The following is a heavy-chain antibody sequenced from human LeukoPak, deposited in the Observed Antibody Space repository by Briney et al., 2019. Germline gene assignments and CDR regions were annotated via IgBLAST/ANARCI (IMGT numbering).Heavy chain of an antibody. D-gene: IGHD6-13*01. J-gene: IGHJ4*02. CDR1: GFTFNNHA. CDR3: AKTRIAAAGTEPGGYFDY. Sequence: GGSLRLSCAASGFTFNNHAMNWVRQAPGKGLEWVSGISGSGASTYYADSVKGRFTISRDNSKNTLYLQMNSLRAEDTAVYYCAKTRIAAAGTEPGGYFDYWGQGTLVTVSS. V-gene: IGHV3-23*01. CDR2: ISGSGAST.